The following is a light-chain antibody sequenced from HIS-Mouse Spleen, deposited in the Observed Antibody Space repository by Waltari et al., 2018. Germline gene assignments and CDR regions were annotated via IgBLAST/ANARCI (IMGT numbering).Light chain of an antibody. CDR3: MQALQTPYT. Sequence: DSVMTQSPLSLPVTPGEPASISCSAGQSLLHSNGYNYLDWYLQKPGQSPQLLIYLCSNRASGVPDRFSGSGSGTDFTLKISRVEAEDVGVYYCMQALQTPYTFGQGTKLEIK. J-gene: IGKJ2*01. CDR2: LCS. V-gene: IGKV2-28*01. CDR1: QSLLHSNGYNY.